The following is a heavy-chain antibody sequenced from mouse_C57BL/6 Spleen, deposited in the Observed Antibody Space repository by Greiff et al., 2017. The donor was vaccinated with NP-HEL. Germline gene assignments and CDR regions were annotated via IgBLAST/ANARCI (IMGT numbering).Heavy chain of an antibody. CDR3: ARSLYDYDNFDY. Sequence: QVQLQQSGPELVKPGASVKISCKASGYAFSSSWMNWVKQRPGKGLEWIGRLYPGDGDTNYNGKFKGKATLTADKSSSTAYMQLSSLTSEDSAVYFCARSLYDYDNFDYWGQGTTLTVSS. CDR2: LYPGDGDT. V-gene: IGHV1-82*01. CDR1: GYAFSSSW. D-gene: IGHD2-4*01. J-gene: IGHJ2*01.